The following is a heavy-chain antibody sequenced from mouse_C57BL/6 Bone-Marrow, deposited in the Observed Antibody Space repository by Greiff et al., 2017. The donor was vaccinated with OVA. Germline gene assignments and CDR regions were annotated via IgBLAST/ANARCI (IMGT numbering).Heavy chain of an antibody. CDR2: ISDGGSYT. J-gene: IGHJ4*01. D-gene: IGHD2-4*01. CDR1: GFTFSSYA. Sequence: DVKLVESGGGLVKPGGSLKLSCAASGFTFSSYAMSWVRQTPEKRLEWVATISDGGSYTYYPDNVKGRFTISRDNAKNNLYLQMSHLKSEDTAMYYCARPPYYDYDVGDYAMDYWGQGTSVTVSS. CDR3: ARPPYYDYDVGDYAMDY. V-gene: IGHV5-4*03.